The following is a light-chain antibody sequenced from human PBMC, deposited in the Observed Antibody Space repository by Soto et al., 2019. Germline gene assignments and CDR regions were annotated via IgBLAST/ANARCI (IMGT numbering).Light chain of an antibody. J-gene: IGKJ1*01. CDR3: QQYGSSPRT. V-gene: IGKV3-20*01. Sequence: EILMTQSPATLSVSPGERATLSCRASQSVSSTLAWYQQKPGQAPRLLIYGASSRATGIPDRFSGSGSGTAFTLTISRLEPEDFAVYYCQQYGSSPRTFGQGTKVEIK. CDR1: QSVSST. CDR2: GAS.